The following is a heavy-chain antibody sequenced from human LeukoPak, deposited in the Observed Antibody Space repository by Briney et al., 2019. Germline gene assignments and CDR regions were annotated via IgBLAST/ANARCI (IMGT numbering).Heavy chain of an antibody. V-gene: IGHV3-48*01. CDR1: GFTFSTYT. CDR2: ISSSSRTM. CDR3: ARDYYGDYYFDY. Sequence: QPGGTLRLSCAASGFTFSTYTMNWVRQAPGKGLEWVSDISSSSRTMYHAASVRGRFTISRDNAKNSLYLQMNSLRAGDTAVYYCARDYYGDYYFDYWGQGTLVTVSS. J-gene: IGHJ4*02. D-gene: IGHD4-17*01.